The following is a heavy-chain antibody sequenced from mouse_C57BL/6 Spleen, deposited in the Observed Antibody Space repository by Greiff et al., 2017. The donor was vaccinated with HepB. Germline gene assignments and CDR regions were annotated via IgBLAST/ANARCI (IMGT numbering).Heavy chain of an antibody. J-gene: IGHJ1*03. CDR2: INNGGGST. V-gene: IGHV5-12*01. Sequence: EVKLVESGGGLVQPGGSLKLSCAASGFTFSDYYMYWVRQTPEKRLEWVAYINNGGGSTYYPDTVKGRFTISRDNAKNTLYLQMSRLKSEDTAMYYCARHRWLLRPSYWYFDVWGTGTTVTVSS. D-gene: IGHD2-3*01. CDR3: ARHRWLLRPSYWYFDV. CDR1: GFTFSDYY.